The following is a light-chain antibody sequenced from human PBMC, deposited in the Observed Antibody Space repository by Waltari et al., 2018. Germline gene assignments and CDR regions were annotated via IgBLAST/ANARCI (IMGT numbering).Light chain of an antibody. CDR2: AAS. CDR1: QGISSY. V-gene: IGKV1-9*01. J-gene: IGKJ3*01. Sequence: DIQLTQSPSFLSASVGDRVTITCRASQGISSYLAWYQQKPWKAPKLLIYAASTLQSGVPSRFSGSGSGTEFTLTISSLQPEDFATYYCQQLNSYPPNTFGPGTKVDIK. CDR3: QQLNSYPPNT.